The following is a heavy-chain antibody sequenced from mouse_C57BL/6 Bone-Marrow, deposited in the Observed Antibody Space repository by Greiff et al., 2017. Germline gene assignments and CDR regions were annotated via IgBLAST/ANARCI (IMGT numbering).Heavy chain of an antibody. J-gene: IGHJ3*01. CDR3: ARRYGYDYWFAY. CDR1: GYTFTDYY. D-gene: IGHD2-2*01. Sequence: EVKLQESGPVLVKPGASVKMSCKASGYTFTDYYMNWVKQSHGKSLEWIGVINPYNGGTSYNQKFKGKATLTVDKSSSTAYMELNSLTSEDSAVYYCARRYGYDYWFAYWGQGTLVTVSA. CDR2: INPYNGGT. V-gene: IGHV1-19*01.